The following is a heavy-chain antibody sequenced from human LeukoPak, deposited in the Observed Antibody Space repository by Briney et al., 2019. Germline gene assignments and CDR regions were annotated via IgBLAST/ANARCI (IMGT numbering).Heavy chain of an antibody. D-gene: IGHD6-13*01. V-gene: IGHV3-21*01. CDR2: ISSSSSYI. CDR1: GFTFSSYS. Sequence: RSGGSLRLSCAASGFTFSSYSMNWVRQAPGKGLEWVSSISSSSSYIYYADSVKGRFTISRDNAKNSLYLQMNSLRAEDTAVYYCAKDPGPGYSSSWYSGGYFQHWGQGTLVTVSS. CDR3: AKDPGPGYSSSWYSGGYFQH. J-gene: IGHJ1*01.